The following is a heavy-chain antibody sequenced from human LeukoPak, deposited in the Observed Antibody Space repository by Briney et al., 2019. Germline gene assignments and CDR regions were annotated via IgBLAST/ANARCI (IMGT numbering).Heavy chain of an antibody. CDR2: ISAYNGNT. Sequence: ASVNVSCKASGYTFTSYGISWVRQAPGQGLEWMGWISAYNGNTNYAQKLQGRVTMTTDTSTSTAYMELRSLRSDDTAVYYCAREGIQDTAMVPFDYWGQGTLVTVSS. D-gene: IGHD5-18*01. CDR3: AREGIQDTAMVPFDY. CDR1: GYTFTSYG. V-gene: IGHV1-18*01. J-gene: IGHJ4*02.